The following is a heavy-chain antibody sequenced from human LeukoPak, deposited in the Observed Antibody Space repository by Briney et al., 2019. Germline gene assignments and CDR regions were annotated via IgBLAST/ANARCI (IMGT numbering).Heavy chain of an antibody. CDR2: SYYSGST. J-gene: IGHJ3*02. Sequence: SETLSLTCTVSGGSISSSSYYWGWIRQPPGKGLEWIGRSYYSGSTYYNPSLKSRVTISVDTSKNQFSLKLSSVTAADTAVYYCARYCSGGSCYGAFDIWGQGTMVTVSS. D-gene: IGHD2-15*01. CDR1: GGSISSSSYY. V-gene: IGHV4-39*01. CDR3: ARYCSGGSCYGAFDI.